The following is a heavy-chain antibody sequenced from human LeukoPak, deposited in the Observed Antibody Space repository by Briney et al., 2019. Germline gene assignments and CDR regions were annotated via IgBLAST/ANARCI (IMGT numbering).Heavy chain of an antibody. J-gene: IGHJ4*02. CDR3: ARDEPNLYSGSLG. D-gene: IGHD1-26*01. V-gene: IGHV3-21*01. CDR1: GFTFSNHD. CDR2: ISTTSSYI. Sequence: PGGSLRLSCAASGFTFSNHDMNWVRQAPGKGLEWVSSISTTSSYIYYADSVKGRITISRDNGGNSLSLQMDSLRAEDTAVYYCARDEPNLYSGSLGWGQGTLVTVSS.